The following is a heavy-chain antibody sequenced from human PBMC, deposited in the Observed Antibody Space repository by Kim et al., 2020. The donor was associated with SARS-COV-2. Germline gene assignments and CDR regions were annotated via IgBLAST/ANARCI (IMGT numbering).Heavy chain of an antibody. CDR2: IKQDGSEK. CDR3: ATSRTVDY. J-gene: IGHJ4*02. Sequence: GGSLRLSCAASGFTFNSYWMSWVRQAPGKGLEWVANIKQDGSEKNYVDSVKGRFTISRDNAKNSVYLQMNSLRAEDTAVYYCATSRTVDYWGQGTLVTVSS. CDR1: GFTFNSYW. V-gene: IGHV3-7*03.